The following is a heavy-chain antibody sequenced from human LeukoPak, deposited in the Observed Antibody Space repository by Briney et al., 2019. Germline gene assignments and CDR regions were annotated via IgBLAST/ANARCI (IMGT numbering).Heavy chain of an antibody. CDR2: IIPIFGTA. CDR3: ARGRQPPGPYYYYHMDV. Sequence: GASVKVSCKASGGTFSSYAISWVRQAPGQGLEWMGGIIPIFGTANYAQKFQGRVTITADESTSTAYMELSSLRSEDTAVYYCARGRQPPGPYYYYHMDVWGKGTTVTVSS. CDR1: GGTFSSYA. J-gene: IGHJ6*03. V-gene: IGHV1-69*13. D-gene: IGHD6-13*01.